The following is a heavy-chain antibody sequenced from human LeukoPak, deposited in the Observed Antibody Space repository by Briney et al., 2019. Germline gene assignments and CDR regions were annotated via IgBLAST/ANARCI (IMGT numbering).Heavy chain of an antibody. Sequence: ASVKVSCKASGYSFTNHDINWMRQATGQGLEWMGWMNPDSGKTGYAQKFQDRLTVTRNTSISTAYMELSSLRSEDTAVYYCARGRTPKVAGLEGDWGQGTLVTVSS. J-gene: IGHJ4*02. CDR3: ARGRTPKVAGLEGD. CDR1: GYSFTNHD. D-gene: IGHD6-19*01. CDR2: MNPDSGKT. V-gene: IGHV1-8*01.